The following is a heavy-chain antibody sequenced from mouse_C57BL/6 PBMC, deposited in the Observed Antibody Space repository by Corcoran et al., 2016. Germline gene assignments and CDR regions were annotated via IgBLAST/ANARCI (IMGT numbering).Heavy chain of an antibody. Sequence: EVQLQQSGAELVKPGPSVKLSCSASGFNITDYYMHWVKQRTEQGLEWIGRIDPEDGETKYAPKFQGKTTITAYTSSNTAYLQLSSLTSEDTAFYYCAPITTVVAGFDYWGQGTTLTVSS. CDR2: IDPEDGET. CDR1: GFNITDYY. V-gene: IGHV14-2*01. CDR3: APITTVVAGFDY. D-gene: IGHD1-1*01. J-gene: IGHJ2*01.